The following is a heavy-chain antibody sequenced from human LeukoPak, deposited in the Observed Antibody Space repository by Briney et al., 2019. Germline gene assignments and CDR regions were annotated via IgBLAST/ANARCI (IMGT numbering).Heavy chain of an antibody. Sequence: GGSLRLSCVASGFTFSSSWMHWVRQAPGKGLVWVSRINSDGSSTTYADSVKGRFTVSRDNAKNSLYLQMNSLRAEDTALYYCARDYGDYGFGQGGYWGQGTLVTVSS. D-gene: IGHD4-17*01. CDR1: GFTFSSSW. CDR2: INSDGSST. V-gene: IGHV3-74*03. CDR3: ARDYGDYGFGQGGY. J-gene: IGHJ4*02.